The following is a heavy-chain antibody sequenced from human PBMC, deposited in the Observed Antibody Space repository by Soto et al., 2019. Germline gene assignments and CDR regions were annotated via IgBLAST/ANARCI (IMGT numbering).Heavy chain of an antibody. CDR2: IYYSGST. D-gene: IGHD6-6*01. CDR3: ARNRAAHNWFDP. V-gene: IGHV4-59*01. Sequence: PSETLSLTCTVSGGSISSYYWSWIRQPPGKGLEWIGYIYYSGSTNYNPSLKSRVTMSVDTSKNQFSLKLSSVTAADTAVYYCARNRAAHNWFDPWGQGTLVTVSS. J-gene: IGHJ5*02. CDR1: GGSISSYY.